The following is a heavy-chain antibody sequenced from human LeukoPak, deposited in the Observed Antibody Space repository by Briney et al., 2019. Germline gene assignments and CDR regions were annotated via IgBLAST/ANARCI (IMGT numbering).Heavy chain of an antibody. Sequence: SETLSLACSVSGGSIRNYFWSRIRQPAGKGLEWIGRIYTSGSTDYNPSLRSRVTMSVDTSRNQFSLKLTSVTAADTAVYYCARESKSYDGSGYYHDYWGQGTLVTVSS. V-gene: IGHV4-4*07. CDR2: IYTSGST. J-gene: IGHJ4*02. D-gene: IGHD3-22*01. CDR1: GGSIRNYF. CDR3: ARESKSYDGSGYYHDY.